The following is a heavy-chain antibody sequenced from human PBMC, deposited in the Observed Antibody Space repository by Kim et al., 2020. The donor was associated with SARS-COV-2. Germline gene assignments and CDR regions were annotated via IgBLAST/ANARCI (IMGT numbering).Heavy chain of an antibody. J-gene: IGHJ4*02. Sequence: GGSLRLSCAASGFTFSSYAMHSVRQAPGKGLEWVAVISYDGSNKYYADSVKGRFTISRDNSKNTLYLQMNSLRAEDTAVYYCARDHSNYDFWSGYYGYWGQGTLVTVSS. V-gene: IGHV3-30-3*01. CDR2: ISYDGSNK. CDR1: GFTFSSYA. CDR3: ARDHSNYDFWSGYYGY. D-gene: IGHD3-3*01.